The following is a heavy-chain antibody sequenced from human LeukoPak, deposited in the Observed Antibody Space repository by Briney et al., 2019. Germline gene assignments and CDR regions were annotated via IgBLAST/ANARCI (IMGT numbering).Heavy chain of an antibody. Sequence: PSETLSLTCTVSGGSISSSSYYWSWIRQPAGKGLEWIGRIYTSGSTNYNPSLKSRVTMSVDTSKNQFSLKLSSVTAADTAVYYCAREMNRFDPWGQGTLVTVSS. CDR1: GGSISSSSYY. J-gene: IGHJ5*02. V-gene: IGHV4-61*02. CDR2: IYTSGST. CDR3: AREMNRFDP. D-gene: IGHD1-14*01.